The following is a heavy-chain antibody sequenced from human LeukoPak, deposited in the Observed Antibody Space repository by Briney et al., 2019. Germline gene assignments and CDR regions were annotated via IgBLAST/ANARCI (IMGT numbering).Heavy chain of an antibody. V-gene: IGHV4-34*01. D-gene: IGHD2-21*01. CDR2: INHSGST. CDR3: ARHGGAYSFDY. J-gene: IGHJ4*02. CDR1: GFTVSSNY. Sequence: KTGGSLRLSCAASGFTVSSNYMSWVRQAPGKGLEWIGEINHSGSTNYNPSLKSRVTISVATSKNQFSLKLISESAADTAVYYCARHGGAYSFDYWGQGTLVTVSS.